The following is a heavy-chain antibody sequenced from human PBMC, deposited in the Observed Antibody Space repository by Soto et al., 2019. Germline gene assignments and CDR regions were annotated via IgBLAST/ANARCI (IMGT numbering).Heavy chain of an antibody. J-gene: IGHJ4*02. V-gene: IGHV3-30*03. CDR2: ISYDGSNK. Sequence: GGSLRLSCAASGFTFSSYDMHWVRQAPGKGLEWVPVISYDGSNKYYADSVKGRFTISRDNSKNTLYLQMNSLRTEDTAVYYCATKIVAATSDYWGQGTLVTVSS. CDR1: GFTFSSYD. CDR3: ATKIVAATSDY. D-gene: IGHD2-15*01.